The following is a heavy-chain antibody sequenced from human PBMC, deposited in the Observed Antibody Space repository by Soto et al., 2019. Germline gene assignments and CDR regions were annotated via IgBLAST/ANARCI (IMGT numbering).Heavy chain of an antibody. CDR2: IYYSGST. V-gene: IGHV4-59*01. Sequence: QVQLQESGPGLVKPSETLSLTCTVSGGSISTYYWRWIRQPPGKGLEWIGYIYYSGSTNYNPSLKSRVTISVDPSKHQCSLKLSSVTAADTAVYYCARDAPSSSYFDYWGQGTLDTVSS. J-gene: IGHJ4*02. CDR3: ARDAPSSSYFDY. D-gene: IGHD2-2*01. CDR1: GGSISTYY.